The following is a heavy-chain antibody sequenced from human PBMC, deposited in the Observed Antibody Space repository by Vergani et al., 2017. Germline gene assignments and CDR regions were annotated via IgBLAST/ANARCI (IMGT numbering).Heavy chain of an antibody. D-gene: IGHD3-3*01. CDR3: VREETFYDSVSDYLAGYFDH. CDR1: GFIFSDYN. J-gene: IGHJ4*02. V-gene: IGHV3-21*02. CDR2: ISGRSSYF. Sequence: ELQVVQSGGGLVKPGGSLRLSCETSGFIFSDYNLNWVRQAPGSGLEWVASISGRSSYFNYAVSVKGRFTISRDNAKNSLFLQMNSLRAEDTAVYYCVREETFYDSVSDYLAGYFDHWGQGALVTVSS.